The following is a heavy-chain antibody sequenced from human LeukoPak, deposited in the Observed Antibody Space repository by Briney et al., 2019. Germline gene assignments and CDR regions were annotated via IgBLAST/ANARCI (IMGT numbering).Heavy chain of an antibody. V-gene: IGHV3-48*03. Sequence: PGGSLRLSCAASGFTFSSYEMNWVRQAPGKGLEWVSYISSGGSTIYYADSVKGRFTISRDNAKNSLYLQMNSLRAGDTAVYYCARAMDYGDAFDIWGQGTMVTVSS. D-gene: IGHD4-17*01. CDR2: ISSGGSTI. CDR3: ARAMDYGDAFDI. J-gene: IGHJ3*02. CDR1: GFTFSSYE.